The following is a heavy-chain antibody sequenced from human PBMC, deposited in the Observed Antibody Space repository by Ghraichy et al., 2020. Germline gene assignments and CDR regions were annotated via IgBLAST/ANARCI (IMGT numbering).Heavy chain of an antibody. CDR2: ISWDGGST. CDR3: AKGIGVLYYDGMDV. CDR1: GFTFGDCT. J-gene: IGHJ6*02. D-gene: IGHD3-16*01. Sequence: LSLTCVVSGFTFGDCTMHWVRQAPGKGLEWVSLISWDGGSTFYADSVKGRFTISRDNTRNSLYLQMNSLRTEDTALYFCAKGIGVLYYDGMDVWGQGTTVTVSS. V-gene: IGHV3-43*01.